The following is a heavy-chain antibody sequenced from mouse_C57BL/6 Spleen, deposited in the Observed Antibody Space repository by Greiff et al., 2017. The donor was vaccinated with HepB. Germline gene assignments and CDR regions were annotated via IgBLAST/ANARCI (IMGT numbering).Heavy chain of an antibody. CDR2: INPSSGYT. Sequence: QVQLQQSGAELARPGASVKMSCKASGYTFTSYTMHWVKQRPGQGLEWIGYINPSSGYTKYNQKFKDKATLTADKSSSTAYMQLSSLTSEDSAVYYCARGGYYEGAWFAYWGQGTLVTVSA. CDR1: GYTFTSYT. V-gene: IGHV1-4*01. J-gene: IGHJ3*01. CDR3: ARGGYYEGAWFAY. D-gene: IGHD2-3*01.